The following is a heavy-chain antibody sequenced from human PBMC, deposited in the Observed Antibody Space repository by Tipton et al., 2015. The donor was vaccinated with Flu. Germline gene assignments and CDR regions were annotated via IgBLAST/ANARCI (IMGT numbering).Heavy chain of an antibody. D-gene: IGHD2-15*01. CDR2: IYSSGSA. CDR1: GGPLSSFY. V-gene: IGHV4-4*07. Sequence: TLSLTCTVSGGPLSSFYWNWIRQPAGKGLEWVGRIYSSGSASYSPSLKSRVTMSVDTSKNQFSLNLSSVTAADTAVYYCARGVGFWGQGTLVTVSS. J-gene: IGHJ4*02. CDR3: ARGVGF.